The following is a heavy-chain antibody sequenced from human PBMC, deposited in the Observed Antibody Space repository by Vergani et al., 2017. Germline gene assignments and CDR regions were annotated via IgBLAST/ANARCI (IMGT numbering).Heavy chain of an antibody. CDR2: ISWNSGSI. J-gene: IGHJ4*02. CDR1: GFTFDDYA. V-gene: IGHV3-9*01. D-gene: IGHD3-16*01. CDR3: AKSQLTLEAANDY. Sequence: EVQLVESGGGLVQPGRSLRLSCAASGFTFDDYAMHWVRQAPGKGLEWVSGISWNSGSIGYADSVKGRFTISRDNAKNSLYLQMNSLRAEDTAVYYCAKSQLTLEAANDYWGQGTLVTVSS.